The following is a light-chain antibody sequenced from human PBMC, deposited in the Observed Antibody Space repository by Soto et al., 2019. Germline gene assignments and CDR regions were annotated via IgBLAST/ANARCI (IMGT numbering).Light chain of an antibody. V-gene: IGKV3-20*01. CDR3: QQYDSFPLIA. J-gene: IGKJ5*01. CDR2: GTS. CDR1: QTVSSAY. Sequence: EIVLTQSPGTLSLSPGERATLSCRASQTVSSAYLGWYQQRPGQAPRLLIYGTSSRATGIPDRFSGSGPGTDFTLTISRLEPEDFAVYYCQQYDSFPLIAFGQGTRLEIK.